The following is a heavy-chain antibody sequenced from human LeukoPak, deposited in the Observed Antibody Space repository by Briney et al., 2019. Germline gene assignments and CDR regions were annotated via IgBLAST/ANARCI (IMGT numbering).Heavy chain of an antibody. D-gene: IGHD2-21*02. CDR1: GFTFSSYG. Sequence: GGSLRLSCAASGFTFSSYGMHWVRQAPGKGLEWVAVISYDGSNKYYADSVKGRFTISRDNYKNTLYLQMISLRAEDTAVYYCAKDLDLREMVTALGAFDIWGQGTMVNVSS. CDR3: AKDLDLREMVTALGAFDI. J-gene: IGHJ3*02. CDR2: ISYDGSNK. V-gene: IGHV3-30*18.